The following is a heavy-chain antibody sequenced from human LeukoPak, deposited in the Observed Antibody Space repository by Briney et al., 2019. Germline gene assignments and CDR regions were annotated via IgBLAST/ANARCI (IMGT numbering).Heavy chain of an antibody. D-gene: IGHD6-25*01. J-gene: IGHJ4*02. Sequence: PSETLSLTCTVPGASINNYYWNWIRQPPGKGLEWIGYIYFTGSTHYNPSLKSRVTISLDRSKTQFSLNLSSLSAADTAMYYCARTRGFKADHKSFDYWGQGTLVTVSS. CDR3: ARTRGFKADHKSFDY. V-gene: IGHV4-59*01. CDR1: GASINNYY. CDR2: IYFTGST.